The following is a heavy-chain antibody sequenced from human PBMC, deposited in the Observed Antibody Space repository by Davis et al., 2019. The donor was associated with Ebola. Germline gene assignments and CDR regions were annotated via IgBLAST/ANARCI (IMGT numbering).Heavy chain of an antibody. CDR1: GYTFTGYY. J-gene: IGHJ5*02. CDR3: ARDGWGYSNYGLPNLNWFDP. CDR2: INPNSGGT. V-gene: IGHV1-2*02. D-gene: IGHD4-11*01. Sequence: ASVKVSCKASGYTFTGYYMHWVRQAPGQGLEWMGWINPNSGGTNYAQKFQGRVTMTRDTSISTAYMELSRLRSDDTAVYYCARDGWGYSNYGLPNLNWFDPWGQGTLVTVSS.